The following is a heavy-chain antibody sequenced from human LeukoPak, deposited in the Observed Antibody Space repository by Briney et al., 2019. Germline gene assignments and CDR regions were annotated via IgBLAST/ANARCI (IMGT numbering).Heavy chain of an antibody. V-gene: IGHV1-2*06. CDR2: INPKTGGT. CDR3: ARLGRNGFDY. Sequence: ASVKVSCKASGYTFTSYYIHWVRQAPGQGLEWMGRINPKTGGTNYAQKFQGRVAMTRDTSIRTVYLELSRLRFDDTAVYYCARLGRNGFDYWGQGTLVTVSS. CDR1: GYTFTSYY. J-gene: IGHJ4*02.